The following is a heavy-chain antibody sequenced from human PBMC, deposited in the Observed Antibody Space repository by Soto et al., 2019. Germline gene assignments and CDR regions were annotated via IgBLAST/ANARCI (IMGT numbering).Heavy chain of an antibody. CDR3: ARAKGLVTVTTSWFDP. CDR1: GGSINSGDYY. CDR2: IYYSGST. V-gene: IGHV4-30-4*01. J-gene: IGHJ5*02. Sequence: QVQLQESGPGLVKPSQTLSLTCTVSGGSINSGDYYWSWIRQPPGKGLEWIGYIYYSGSTYYNPSLKGRGSISAXTXKXKFSLKLSSVTAADTAVYYCARAKGLVTVTTSWFDPWGQGTLVTVSS. D-gene: IGHD4-17*01.